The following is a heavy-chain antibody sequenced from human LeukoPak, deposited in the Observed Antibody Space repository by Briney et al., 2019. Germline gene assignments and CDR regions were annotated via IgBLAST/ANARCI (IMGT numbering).Heavy chain of an antibody. CDR1: GDSVSSNSAA. CDR3: ARTGYSSGWYLVNWFDP. J-gene: IGHJ5*02. Sequence: SQTLSLTCAISGDSVSSNSAAWNWIRQSPSRGLEWLGRTYYRSKWYNDYAVSMKSRITINPDTSKNQFSLQLNSVTPEDTAVYYCARTGYSSGWYLVNWFDPWGQGTLVTVSS. D-gene: IGHD6-19*01. CDR2: TYYRSKWYN. V-gene: IGHV6-1*01.